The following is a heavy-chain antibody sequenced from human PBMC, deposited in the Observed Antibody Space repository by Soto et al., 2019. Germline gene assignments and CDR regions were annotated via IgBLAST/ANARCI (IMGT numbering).Heavy chain of an antibody. CDR1: GFTFSSYG. D-gene: IGHD6-13*01. CDR3: AKDGPGIAAAGGGYFDY. CDR2: ISYDGSNK. J-gene: IGHJ4*02. V-gene: IGHV3-30*18. Sequence: SLKISCAASGFTFSSYGMHWVRQAPGKGLEWVAVISYDGSNKYYADSVKGRFTISRDNSKNTLYLQMNSLRAEDTAVYYCAKDGPGIAAAGGGYFDYWGQGTLVTVSS.